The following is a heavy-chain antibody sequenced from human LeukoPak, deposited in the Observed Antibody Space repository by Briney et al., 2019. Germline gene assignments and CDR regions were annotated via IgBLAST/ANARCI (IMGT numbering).Heavy chain of an antibody. J-gene: IGHJ4*02. CDR2: ISAYNGNT. Sequence: GSVKVSCKASGYTFTGYYMHWVRQAPGQGLEWMGWISAYNGNTNYAQKLQGRVTMTTDTSTSTAYMELRSLRSDDTAVYYCARDLDTAMGYWGQGTLVTVSS. CDR3: ARDLDTAMGY. D-gene: IGHD5-18*01. CDR1: GYTFTGYY. V-gene: IGHV1-18*04.